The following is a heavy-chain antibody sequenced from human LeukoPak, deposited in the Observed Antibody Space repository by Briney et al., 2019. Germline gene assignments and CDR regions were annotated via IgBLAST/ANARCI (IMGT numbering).Heavy chain of an antibody. CDR3: ASIDGYSYGSGG. D-gene: IGHD5-18*01. J-gene: IGHJ4*02. Sequence: SVKVSCKASGGTFSSYAISWVRQAPGQGLEWMGGIIPIFGTANYAQKFQGRVTITTDESTCTAYMELSSLRSEDTAVYYCASIDGYSYGSGGWGQGTLVTVSS. CDR2: IIPIFGTA. V-gene: IGHV1-69*05. CDR1: GGTFSSYA.